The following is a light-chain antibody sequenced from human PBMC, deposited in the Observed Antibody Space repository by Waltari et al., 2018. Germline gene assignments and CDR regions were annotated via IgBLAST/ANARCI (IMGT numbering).Light chain of an antibody. V-gene: IGKV3-15*01. CDR3: QQYDSWPQT. J-gene: IGKJ4*01. CDR1: QSVDYK. CDR2: DIS. Sequence: EVVMTQSPATLSVSPGERATLFSRTSQSVDYKLAWYQHKPGQAPRLLIYDISTRIPGIPARFSGGGSGTLFTLTISSLQSEDFAVYYCQQYDSWPQTFGGGTKVEIK.